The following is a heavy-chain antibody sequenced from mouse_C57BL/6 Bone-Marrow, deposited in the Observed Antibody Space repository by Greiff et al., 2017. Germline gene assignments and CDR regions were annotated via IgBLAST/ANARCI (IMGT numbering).Heavy chain of an antibody. J-gene: IGHJ1*03. V-gene: IGHV5-16*01. CDR1: GFTFSDYY. CDR2: INYDGSST. D-gene: IGHD1-1*01. CDR3: ARGGTTVVAEYFDV. Sequence: EVKLMESEGGLVQPGSSMKLSCTASGFTFSDYYMAWVRQVPEKGLEWVANINYDGSSTYYLDSLKSRFIISRDNAKNILYLQMSSLKSEDTATYYCARGGTTVVAEYFDVWGTGTTVTVSS.